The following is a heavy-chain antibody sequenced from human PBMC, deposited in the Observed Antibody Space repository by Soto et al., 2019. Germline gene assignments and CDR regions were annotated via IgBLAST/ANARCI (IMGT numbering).Heavy chain of an antibody. V-gene: IGHV3-33*01. J-gene: IGHJ6*02. Sequence: QVQVVESGGGVVQPGRSLRLSCAASGFPFSSFGMHWVRQAPGKGLEWVSLIWYDGSKKSYGDSVKGRFTISRDNSRNTVDLQMNSLRADDTAVYYCARDASYYSLWSGYYPSRNGMDVWGQGTTVTVSS. D-gene: IGHD3-3*01. CDR1: GFPFSSFG. CDR2: IWYDGSKK. CDR3: ARDASYYSLWSGYYPSRNGMDV.